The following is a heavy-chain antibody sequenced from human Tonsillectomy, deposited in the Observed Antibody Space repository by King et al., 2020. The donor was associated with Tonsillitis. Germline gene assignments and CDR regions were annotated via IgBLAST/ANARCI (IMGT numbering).Heavy chain of an antibody. Sequence: QLVQSGGGLVKPGGSLRLSCAASGFTFSSYSMNWVRQAPGKGLEWVSSISSSSSYIYYADSVKGRFTISRDNAKNSLYLQMNSLRAEDTAVYYCARNGPEPYSSGPNFHYWGQGTLVTVSS. CDR3: ARNGPEPYSSGPNFHY. J-gene: IGHJ4*02. V-gene: IGHV3-21*01. CDR2: ISSSSSYI. D-gene: IGHD6-19*01. CDR1: GFTFSSYS.